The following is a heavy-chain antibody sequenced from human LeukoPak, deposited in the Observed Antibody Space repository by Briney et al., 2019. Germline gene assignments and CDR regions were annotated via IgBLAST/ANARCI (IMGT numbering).Heavy chain of an antibody. Sequence: GGSLRLSCAASGFTFSNAWMNWVRQAPGKGLEWVGRIKSKADGGTTDYAAPVKGRFTISRDDSKNTLYLQMNSLKTEDTAVYYCVRGAQLPGIDYWGQGTLVTVSS. CDR2: IKSKADGGTT. CDR1: GFTFSNAW. D-gene: IGHD1-1*01. CDR3: VRGAQLPGIDY. V-gene: IGHV3-15*07. J-gene: IGHJ4*02.